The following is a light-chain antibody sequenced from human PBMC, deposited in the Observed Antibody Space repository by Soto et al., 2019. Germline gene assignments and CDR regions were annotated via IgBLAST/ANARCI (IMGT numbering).Light chain of an antibody. CDR1: SSDVGGYNL. Sequence: QSALTQPASVSGSPGQSITISCTGTSSDVGGYNLVSWYQQHPDKAPKLLIYGGSKRPSEISNRFSGSKSGNTASLTISGLQAEDEADYYCCSFAGSSSWVFGGGTKLTVL. CDR2: GGS. V-gene: IGLV2-23*01. J-gene: IGLJ3*02. CDR3: CSFAGSSSWV.